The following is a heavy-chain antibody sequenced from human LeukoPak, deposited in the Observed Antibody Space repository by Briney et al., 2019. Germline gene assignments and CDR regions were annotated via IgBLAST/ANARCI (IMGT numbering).Heavy chain of an antibody. D-gene: IGHD6-19*01. Sequence: ASVKVSCKASGYTFTGYYMHWVRQAPGQGLEWMGWINPNSGGTNYAQKFQGRVTMTRGTSISTAYMELSRLRSDDTAVYYCARDGSGLHDAFDIWGQGTMVTVSS. J-gene: IGHJ3*02. CDR2: INPNSGGT. CDR3: ARDGSGLHDAFDI. CDR1: GYTFTGYY. V-gene: IGHV1-2*02.